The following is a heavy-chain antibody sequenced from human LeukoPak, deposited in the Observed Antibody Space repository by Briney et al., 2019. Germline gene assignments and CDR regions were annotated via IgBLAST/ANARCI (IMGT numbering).Heavy chain of an antibody. CDR3: ARIDPLGFFDQ. V-gene: IGHV4-59*12. J-gene: IGHJ4*02. Sequence: PSETLSLTCSVSGGFNSRYYWSWVRQPLGKGLEWLGHIFYSGHSNYNASLTSQIRMSVDTSKAQFSLELASVIAADTAVYYCARIDPLGFFDQWGPGILVTVSS. CDR2: IFYSGHS. CDR1: GGFNSRYY. D-gene: IGHD6-25*01.